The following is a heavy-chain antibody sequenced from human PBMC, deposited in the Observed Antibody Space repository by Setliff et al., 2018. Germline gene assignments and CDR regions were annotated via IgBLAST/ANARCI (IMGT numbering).Heavy chain of an antibody. CDR2: INTNTGNP. J-gene: IGHJ6*03. Sequence: ASVKVSCKASGYTFSSYAMNWVRQAPGQGLEWMGWINTNTGNPTYAQDFTGRFVFSLDTSVSTAYLQISSLKAEDTAMYYCARASRFATIVWKGDYYMDVWGKGTTVTVSS. CDR1: GYTFSSYA. D-gene: IGHD3-16*02. V-gene: IGHV7-4-1*02. CDR3: ARASRFATIVWKGDYYMDV.